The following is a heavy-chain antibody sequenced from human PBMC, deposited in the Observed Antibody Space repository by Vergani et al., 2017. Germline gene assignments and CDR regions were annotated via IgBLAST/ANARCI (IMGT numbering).Heavy chain of an antibody. CDR2: ISYDGSNK. D-gene: IGHD3-10*01. Sequence: VQLLESGGGLVQPGGSLRLSCAASGFTFSSYAMHWVRQAPGKGLEWVAVISYDGSNKYYADSVKGRFTISRDNSKNTLYLQMNSLRAEDTAGYYCARDSFSWFGGPNGMDVWGQGTTVTVSS. CDR3: ARDSFSWFGGPNGMDV. CDR1: GFTFSSYA. J-gene: IGHJ6*02. V-gene: IGHV3-30-3*01.